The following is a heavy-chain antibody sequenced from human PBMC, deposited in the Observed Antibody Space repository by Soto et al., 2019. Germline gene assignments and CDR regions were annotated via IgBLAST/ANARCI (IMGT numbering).Heavy chain of an antibody. CDR2: ISGSGGST. D-gene: IGHD5-18*01. CDR3: AKGPRGYSYGYNWFDP. V-gene: IGHV3-23*04. CDR1: GFTFDDYA. J-gene: IGHJ5*02. Sequence: EVQLVESGGGLVQPGRSLRLSCAASGFTFDDYAMHWVRQAPGKGLEWVSGISGSGGSTYYADSVKGRFTISRDNSKNTLYLQMNSLRAEDTAVYYCAKGPRGYSYGYNWFDPWGQGTLVTVSS.